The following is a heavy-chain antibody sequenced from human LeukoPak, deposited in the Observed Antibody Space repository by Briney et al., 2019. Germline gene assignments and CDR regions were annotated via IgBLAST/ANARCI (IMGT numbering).Heavy chain of an antibody. CDR3: ARAVLGYFNWFDP. J-gene: IGHJ5*02. Sequence: TGGSLRLSCAASGFTFSSYWMSWVRQVPGKGLEWVANIKQDGSEKYYVDSVKGRFTISRDNAKNSLYLQMNSLRAEDTAVYYCARAVLGYFNWFDPWGQGTLVTVSS. CDR2: IKQDGSEK. V-gene: IGHV3-7*01. CDR1: GFTFSSYW. D-gene: IGHD3-22*01.